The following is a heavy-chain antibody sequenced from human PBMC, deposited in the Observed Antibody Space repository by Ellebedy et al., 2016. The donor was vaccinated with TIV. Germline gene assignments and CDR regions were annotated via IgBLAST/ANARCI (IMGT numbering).Heavy chain of an antibody. CDR1: GFTFSSYW. Sequence: GESLKISXAASGFTFSSYWMSWVRQAPGKGLEWVANIQQDGSEKYYVDSVKGRFTISRDNAKNSLYLQMNSLRAEDTAVYYCARTMIVVGINWFDPWGQGTLVTVSS. V-gene: IGHV3-7*01. J-gene: IGHJ5*02. D-gene: IGHD3-22*01. CDR2: IQQDGSEK. CDR3: ARTMIVVGINWFDP.